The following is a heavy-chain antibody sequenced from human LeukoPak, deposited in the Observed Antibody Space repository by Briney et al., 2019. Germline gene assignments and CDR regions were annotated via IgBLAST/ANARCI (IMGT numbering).Heavy chain of an antibody. V-gene: IGHV4-39*01. D-gene: IGHD6-6*01. CDR3: ARHQGSSSFHFDY. CDR2: MYYSGNT. CDR1: GGSIGSSPYY. Sequence: SETLSLTCTVSGGSIGSSPYYWVWIRQPPGKGLEWIGSMYYSGNTYYKPSLKNRVTISVDTSKNQFSLKLRSVTAADTAVYYCARHQGSSSFHFDYWGQGTLVTVSS. J-gene: IGHJ4*02.